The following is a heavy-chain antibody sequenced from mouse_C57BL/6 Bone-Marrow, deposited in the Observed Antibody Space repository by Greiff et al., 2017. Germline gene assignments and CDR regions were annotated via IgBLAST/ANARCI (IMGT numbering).Heavy chain of an antibody. D-gene: IGHD2-1*01. Sequence: QVQLKQSGAELVKPGASVKISCKASGYAFSRYWMNWVKQRPGKGLEWIGQIYPGDGDTNYNGKFKGKATLTADKSSSTAYMQLSSLTSEDSAVYFCARGAPFYYGNPFAYWGKGTLVTVSA. CDR3: ARGAPFYYGNPFAY. V-gene: IGHV1-80*01. CDR2: IYPGDGDT. J-gene: IGHJ3*01. CDR1: GYAFSRYW.